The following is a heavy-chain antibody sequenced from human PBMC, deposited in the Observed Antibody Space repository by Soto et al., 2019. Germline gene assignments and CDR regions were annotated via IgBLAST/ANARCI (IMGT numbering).Heavy chain of an antibody. D-gene: IGHD3-10*01. CDR3: ARDLYNTRVRGTDY. Sequence: QVQLVESGGGVVQPGRSLRLSCAASGFTFSSYAMHWVRQAPGKGLEWVAVISYDGSNKYYGDSVKGRVTISRDNSKNTLDLQMNSVRAEDTAVYYCARDLYNTRVRGTDYWGQGPLVTVSS. CDR2: ISYDGSNK. CDR1: GFTFSSYA. V-gene: IGHV3-30-3*01. J-gene: IGHJ4*02.